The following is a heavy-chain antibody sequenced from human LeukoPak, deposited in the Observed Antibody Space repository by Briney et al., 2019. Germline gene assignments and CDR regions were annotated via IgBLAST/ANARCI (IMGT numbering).Heavy chain of an antibody. CDR1: GYSFTSYW. V-gene: IGHV5-51*01. J-gene: IGHJ6*03. Sequence: GESLKISCKGSGYSFTSYWIGWVRQMPGKGLEWMGIIYPGDSDTRYSPSFQGQVTISADKSISTAYLQWSSLKASDTAMYYCGTQAVAGRDYYYYMDVWGKGTTVTVSS. D-gene: IGHD6-19*01. CDR2: IYPGDSDT. CDR3: GTQAVAGRDYYYYMDV.